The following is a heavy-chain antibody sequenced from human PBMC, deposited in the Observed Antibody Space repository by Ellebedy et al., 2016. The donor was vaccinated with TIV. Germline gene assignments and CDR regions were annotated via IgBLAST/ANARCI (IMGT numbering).Heavy chain of an antibody. CDR3: TRGFYEKFDP. V-gene: IGHV1-18*04. D-gene: IGHD5/OR15-5a*01. Sequence: ASVKVSCKASGYTFTKYGISWVRQAPGQGLEWMGWISGYNGDTNYAQKFQGRVTMTIDTSTSTVYMELRSLSFDDTAVYYCTRGFYEKFDPWGQGTLVTFS. J-gene: IGHJ5*02. CDR1: GYTFTKYG. CDR2: ISGYNGDT.